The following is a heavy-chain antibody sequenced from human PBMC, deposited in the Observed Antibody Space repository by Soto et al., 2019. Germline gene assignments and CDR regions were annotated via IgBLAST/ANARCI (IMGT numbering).Heavy chain of an antibody. CDR3: ARGPRVLAPIHSFFEH. V-gene: IGHV1-2*04. D-gene: IGHD6-6*01. CDR2: INPNGGVT. Sequence: GASVKVSFKASGYTFTDYYMHWVRQAPGQGLEWMGWINPNGGVTNYEQKFQGWVTMTRDTSISTASMELSRLRSDDTAVYYCARGPRVLAPIHSFFEHWGQGTLVTVSS. CDR1: GYTFTDYY. J-gene: IGHJ4*02.